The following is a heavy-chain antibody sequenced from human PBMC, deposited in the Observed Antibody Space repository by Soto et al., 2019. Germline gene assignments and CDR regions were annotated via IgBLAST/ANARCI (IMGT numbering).Heavy chain of an antibody. J-gene: IGHJ3*02. Sequence: ASVKVSCKASGYTFTSYYMHWVRQAPGQGLEWMGIINPSGGSTSYAQKFQGRVTMTRDTSTSTVYMELSSLRSEDTAVYYCARDVVPAAWGYCSGGSCAFDAFDIWGQGTMVTVSS. CDR2: INPSGGST. V-gene: IGHV1-46*03. D-gene: IGHD2-15*01. CDR3: ARDVVPAAWGYCSGGSCAFDAFDI. CDR1: GYTFTSYY.